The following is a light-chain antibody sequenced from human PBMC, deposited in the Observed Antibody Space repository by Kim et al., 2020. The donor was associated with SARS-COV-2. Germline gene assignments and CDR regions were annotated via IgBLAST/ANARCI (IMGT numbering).Light chain of an antibody. Sequence: DIQMTQSPSSLSASVGDRVTITCRASQDISNYLAWYQQKPGKVPKLLIYAASTLQSGVPSRFNGSGSGTDFTLTISSLKPEDVATYYCQKYNSAPHTFGQGTKLEI. V-gene: IGKV1-27*01. CDR2: AAS. CDR1: QDISNY. J-gene: IGKJ2*01. CDR3: QKYNSAPHT.